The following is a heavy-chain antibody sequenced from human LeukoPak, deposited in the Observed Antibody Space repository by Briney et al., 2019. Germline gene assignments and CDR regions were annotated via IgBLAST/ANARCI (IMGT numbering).Heavy chain of an antibody. J-gene: IGHJ4*02. CDR3: AKGGEQKTFRCGMDS. V-gene: IGHV3-30*18. CDR2: VSNDGGVK. D-gene: IGHD1/OR15-1a*01. Sequence: GGSLRLSCAASGFTFSAYYMHWVRQAPGKGLEWVALVSNDGGVKYYGASVRGRFTISRDNPENTLYLQMNSLRADDTAVYYCAKGGEQKTFRCGMDSWGQGTLVTVSS. CDR1: GFTFSAYY.